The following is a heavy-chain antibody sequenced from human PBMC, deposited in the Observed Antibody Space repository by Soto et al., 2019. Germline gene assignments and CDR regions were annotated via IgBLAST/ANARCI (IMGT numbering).Heavy chain of an antibody. CDR1: GGTFSGYA. V-gene: IGHV1-69*13. CDR2: IIPIFGTA. J-gene: IGHJ5*02. D-gene: IGHD2-2*01. CDR3: ARRAGYCSSTSCFTPYNWFDP. Sequence: GASVKVSCKASGGTFSGYAISWVRQAPGQGLEWMGGIIPIFGTANYAQKFQGRVTVTADESTSTAYMELSSLRSEDTAVYYCARRAGYCSSTSCFTPYNWFDPWGQGTLVTVSS.